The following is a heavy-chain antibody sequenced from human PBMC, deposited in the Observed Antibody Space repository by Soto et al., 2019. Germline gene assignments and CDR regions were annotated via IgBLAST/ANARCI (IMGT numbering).Heavy chain of an antibody. CDR3: ATGPMITFGGVIAPFDY. D-gene: IGHD3-16*02. CDR2: IYYSGST. Sequence: QLQLQESGPGLVKPSETLSLTCTVSGGSISSSSYYWGWIRQPPGKGLEWIGSIYYSGSTYYNPSLKSRVTISVETSKNQFSLKLSSVTAADTAVYYCATGPMITFGGVIAPFDYWGQGTLVTVSS. V-gene: IGHV4-39*01. J-gene: IGHJ4*02. CDR1: GGSISSSSYY.